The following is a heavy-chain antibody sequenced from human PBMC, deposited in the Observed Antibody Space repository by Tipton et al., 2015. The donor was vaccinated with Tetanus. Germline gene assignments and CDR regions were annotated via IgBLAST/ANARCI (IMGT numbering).Heavy chain of an antibody. D-gene: IGHD2-15*01. CDR1: GYSFTYYW. J-gene: IGHJ2*01. Sequence: QLVQSGAELKKPGESLKISCEGSGYSFTYYWIGWVRQMPGKGLEWMGIISPGDSETRYSPSFQGRVTISADKSISTAYLQWCSLKASDTAVYYCARGGFAPVGCFSLWGRGPLVTVSS. CDR3: ARGGFAPVGCFSL. CDR2: ISPGDSET. V-gene: IGHV5-51*01.